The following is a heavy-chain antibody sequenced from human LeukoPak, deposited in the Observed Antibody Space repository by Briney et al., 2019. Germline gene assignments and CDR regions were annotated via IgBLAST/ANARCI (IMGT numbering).Heavy chain of an antibody. CDR3: ARLDTAMVPHYYYYMDV. Sequence: SQTLSLTCTVSGGSVSSGSYYWGWIRQPAGKGLEWIGRVNSSGSTNYNPSLRSRVTISVDTSKNQFSLKLSSVTAADTAVYYCARLDTAMVPHYYYYMDVWGKGTTVTVSS. V-gene: IGHV4-61*02. CDR1: GGSVSSGSYY. CDR2: VNSSGST. D-gene: IGHD5-18*01. J-gene: IGHJ6*03.